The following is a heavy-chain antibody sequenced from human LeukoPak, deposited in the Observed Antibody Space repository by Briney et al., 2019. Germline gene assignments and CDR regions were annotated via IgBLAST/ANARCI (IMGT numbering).Heavy chain of an antibody. CDR3: AKPGYLVGAHHYYYYMDV. CDR2: INHSGST. Sequence: SETLSLTCAVYGGSFSGYYWSWIRQPPGKGLEWIGEINHSGSTNYNPSLKSRVTISVDTSKNQFSLKLSSVTAADTAVYYCAKPGYLVGAHHYYYYMDVWGKGTTVTVSS. D-gene: IGHD1-26*01. V-gene: IGHV4-34*01. CDR1: GGSFSGYY. J-gene: IGHJ6*03.